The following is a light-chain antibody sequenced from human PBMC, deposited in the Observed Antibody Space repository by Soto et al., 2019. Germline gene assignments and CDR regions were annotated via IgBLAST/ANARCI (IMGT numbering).Light chain of an antibody. CDR2: GAS. CDR3: QQYGSSP. V-gene: IGKV3-20*01. J-gene: IGKJ5*01. Sequence: EDGLSQSPGTLSLSPGERATLSCRASQSVSSSYLAWYQQKPGQAPRLLTYGASSRATGIPDRFSGSGSGTDFTLTISRLEPEDFAVYYCQQYGSSPFGQGTRLEIK. CDR1: QSVSSSY.